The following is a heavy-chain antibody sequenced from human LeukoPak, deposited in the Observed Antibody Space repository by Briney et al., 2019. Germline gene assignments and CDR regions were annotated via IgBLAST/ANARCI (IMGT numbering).Heavy chain of an antibody. CDR2: IYYSGST. CDR1: GGSISSGGYY. Sequence: PSETLSLTCTVSGGSISSGGYYWSWIRQHPGKGLEWIGYIYYSGSTYYNPSLKSRVTISVDTSKNQFSLKLSSVTAADTAVYYCARGGITIFGVVTPHLYNWFDSWGQGTLVTVSS. CDR3: ARGGITIFGVVTPHLYNWFDS. J-gene: IGHJ5*01. V-gene: IGHV4-31*03. D-gene: IGHD3-3*01.